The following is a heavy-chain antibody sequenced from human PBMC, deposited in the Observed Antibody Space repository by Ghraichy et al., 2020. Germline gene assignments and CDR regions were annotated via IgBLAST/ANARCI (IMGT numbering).Heavy chain of an antibody. J-gene: IGHJ4*02. CDR2: ISGSGGRT. V-gene: IGHV3-23*01. CDR1: GFTFSSYA. D-gene: IGHD4-23*01. CDR3: AKPSVVTRSPPGDY. Sequence: GGSLRLSCAASGFTFSSYAMSWVRQAPGKGLEWVSTISGSGGRTYYADSVKGRFTISRDNSKNTLYLQMNSLRAEDTAVYYCAKPSVVTRSPPGDYWGQGTLVTVSS.